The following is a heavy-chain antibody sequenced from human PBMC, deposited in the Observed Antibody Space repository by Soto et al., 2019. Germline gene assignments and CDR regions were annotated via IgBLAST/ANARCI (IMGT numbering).Heavy chain of an antibody. D-gene: IGHD3-10*01. CDR1: GGSFSGYY. Sequence: QVQLQQWGAGLLKPSETLSLTCAVYGGSFSGYYWTWFRQPPGKGLEWIGEISPSGTTKYIPSLKSRVTISADTSKNQFSLKVTSVTAADTAVYYCVRSLWFGTQPEIWGQGALVTVSS. CDR2: ISPSGTT. J-gene: IGHJ4*02. CDR3: VRSLWFGTQPEI. V-gene: IGHV4-34*01.